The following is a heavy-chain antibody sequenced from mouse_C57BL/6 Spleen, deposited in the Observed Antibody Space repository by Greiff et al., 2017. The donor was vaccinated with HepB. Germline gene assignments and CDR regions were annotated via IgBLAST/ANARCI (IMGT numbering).Heavy chain of an antibody. J-gene: IGHJ2*01. CDR2: ISDGGSYT. V-gene: IGHV5-4*03. CDR3: ARGELEGYFDY. CDR1: GFTFSSYA. Sequence: EVKLVESGGGLVKPGGSLKLSCAASGFTFSSYAMSWVRQTPEKRLEWVATISDGGSYTYYPDNVKGRFTIFRDNAKNNLYLQMSHLKSEDTAMYYCARGELEGYFDYWGQGTTLTVSS. D-gene: IGHD4-1*01.